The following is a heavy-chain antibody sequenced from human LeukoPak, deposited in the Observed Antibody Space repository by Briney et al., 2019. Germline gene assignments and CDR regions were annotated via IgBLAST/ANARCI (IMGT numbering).Heavy chain of an antibody. CDR1: GFTFRSYA. CDR2: ISYDGSNK. Sequence: GRSLGLSCAASGFTFRSYAMHWVRQAPGKGLEWVAVISYDGSNKYYAYSVEGRFTISRDNSKNTLYLQMNSLRTEDTAVYYCAKCPVTFGGVIIITTGYFDYWGQRTLVTVSS. J-gene: IGHJ4*02. CDR3: AKCPVTFGGVIIITTGYFDY. V-gene: IGHV3-30*18. D-gene: IGHD3-16*02.